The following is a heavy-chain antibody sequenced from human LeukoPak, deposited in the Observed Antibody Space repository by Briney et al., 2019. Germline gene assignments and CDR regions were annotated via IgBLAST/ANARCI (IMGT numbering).Heavy chain of an antibody. CDR2: IGTAGDT. V-gene: IGHV3-13*01. CDR3: SRAAVGYSSGWYDY. Sequence: GGSLRLSCAASGFTFSSYDMHWVRQATGKGLEWVSAIGTAGDTYYPGSVKGRFTISRENAKNYLYLQMNSLSAGDTAVYYFSRAAVGYSSGWYDYWGQGTLVTVSS. J-gene: IGHJ4*02. D-gene: IGHD6-19*01. CDR1: GFTFSSYD.